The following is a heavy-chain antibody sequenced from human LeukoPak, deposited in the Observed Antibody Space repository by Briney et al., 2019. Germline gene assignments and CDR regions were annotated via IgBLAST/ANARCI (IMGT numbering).Heavy chain of an antibody. CDR1: GFTFGDYA. CDR3: SREAGDCSTTSCDYNYYYMDV. Sequence: GGSLRLSCTASGFTFGDYAMSWFRQAPGKGLEWVGFIRNKAYGGTTEYAASVKGRFTISRDDSKSIAYLQMNGLKTEDTAVYYCSREAGDCSTTSCDYNYYYMDVWGKETTVTVSS. D-gene: IGHD2-2*01. CDR2: IRNKAYGGTT. V-gene: IGHV3-49*03. J-gene: IGHJ6*03.